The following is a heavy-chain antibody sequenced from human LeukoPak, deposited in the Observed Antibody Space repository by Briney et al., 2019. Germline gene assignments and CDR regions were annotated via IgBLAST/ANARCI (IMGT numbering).Heavy chain of an antibody. CDR2: IYYSGST. D-gene: IGHD1-20*01. V-gene: IGHV4-39*01. Sequence: SETLSLTCTVSGGSISSYYWGWIRQPPGKGLEWIGSIYYSGSTYYNPSLKSRVTISVDTSKNQFSLKLSSVTAADTAVYYCARRIRGDAFDIWGQGTMVTVSS. J-gene: IGHJ3*02. CDR1: GGSISSYY. CDR3: ARRIRGDAFDI.